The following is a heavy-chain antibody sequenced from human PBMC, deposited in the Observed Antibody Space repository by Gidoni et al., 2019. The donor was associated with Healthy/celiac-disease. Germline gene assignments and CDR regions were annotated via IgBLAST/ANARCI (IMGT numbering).Heavy chain of an antibody. CDR3: ARDRATRGFLGPLDY. D-gene: IGHD3-3*01. V-gene: IGHV3-21*01. CDR1: GFTLRSDS. J-gene: IGHJ4*02. CDR2: SSRSSSYI. Sequence: EVQLVGSGGGLVRPGGSLRLCCAAAGFTLRSDSMNWGRQAAGKGLECVSSSSRSSSYIYYADSVKGRFTISRDNDKNSLYLQMNSRRAEDTAVYYCARDRATRGFLGPLDYWGQGTLVTVSS.